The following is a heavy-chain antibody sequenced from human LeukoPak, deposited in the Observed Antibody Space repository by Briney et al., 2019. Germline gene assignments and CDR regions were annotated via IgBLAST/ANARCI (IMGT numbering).Heavy chain of an antibody. J-gene: IGHJ4*02. Sequence: GGSLRLSCAASGLTFDDYAMHWVRQAPGKGLEWVSGISWNSGSIGYADSVKGRFTISRDNPKNSLYLQMTGLRAEDMALYYCAKATGPNYYDSSPYYFDYWRQGTMVTVSS. V-gene: IGHV3-9*03. CDR2: ISWNSGSI. CDR3: AKATGPNYYDSSPYYFDY. D-gene: IGHD3-22*01. CDR1: GLTFDDYA.